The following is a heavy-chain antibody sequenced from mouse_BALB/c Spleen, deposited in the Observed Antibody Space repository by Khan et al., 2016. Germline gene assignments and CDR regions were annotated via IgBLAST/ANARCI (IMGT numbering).Heavy chain of an antibody. CDR1: GYTFTDSW. CDR2: IDSSDSYT. V-gene: IGHV1-69*01. D-gene: IGHD2-3*01. Sequence: QVQLKESGAELVMPGASVKMSCKASGYTFTDSWMHWVKQRPGQGLEWIGAIDSSDSYTWYNQNFKGKATLTVDESSSTAYMQLSSLKSEDSAVNYCARKGYSFFDYWGQGTTLTVSS. CDR3: ARKGYSFFDY. J-gene: IGHJ2*01.